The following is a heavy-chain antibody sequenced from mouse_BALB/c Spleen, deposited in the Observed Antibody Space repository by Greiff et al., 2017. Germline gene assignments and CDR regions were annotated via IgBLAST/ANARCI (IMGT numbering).Heavy chain of an antibody. CDR1: GFAFSSYD. J-gene: IGHJ3*01. CDR2: ISSGGGST. D-gene: IGHD2-14*01. V-gene: IGHV5-12-1*01. Sequence: EVKVVESGGGLVKPGGSLKLSCAASGFAFSSYDMSWVRQTPEKRLEWVAYISSGGGSTYYPDTVKGRFTISRDNAKNTLYLQMSSLKSEDTAMYYCARHDSYYRFSFAYWGQGTLVTVSA. CDR3: ARHDSYYRFSFAY.